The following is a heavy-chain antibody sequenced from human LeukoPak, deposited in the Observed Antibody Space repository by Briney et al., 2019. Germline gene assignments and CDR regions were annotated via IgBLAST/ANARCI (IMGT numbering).Heavy chain of an antibody. D-gene: IGHD2-2*01. CDR3: ARVIGCSSTSCFVFDAFDI. CDR2: MNPNSGNT. J-gene: IGHJ3*02. CDR1: GYTFTSYD. V-gene: IGHV1-8*01. Sequence: ASVKVSCKASGYTFTSYDINWVRQATGQGLEWMGWMNPNSGNTGYAQKFQGRVTMTRNTSISTAYMELSSLRSGDTAVYYCARVIGCSSTSCFVFDAFDIWGQGTMVTVSS.